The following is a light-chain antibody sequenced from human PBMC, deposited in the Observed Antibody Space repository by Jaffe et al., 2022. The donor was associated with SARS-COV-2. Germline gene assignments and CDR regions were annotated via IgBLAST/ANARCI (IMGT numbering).Light chain of an antibody. Sequence: DIVMTQSPLSLSVTPGEPASISCRSSQSLLYSNGYNYLDWYLQKPGQSPQLLIYLGSSRASGVPDRFSGSGSGTDFTLKISKVEAEDVGVYYCMQALQTPRTFGQGTKVEIK. CDR3: MQALQTPRT. CDR1: QSLLYSNGYNY. J-gene: IGKJ1*01. CDR2: LGS. V-gene: IGKV2-28*01.